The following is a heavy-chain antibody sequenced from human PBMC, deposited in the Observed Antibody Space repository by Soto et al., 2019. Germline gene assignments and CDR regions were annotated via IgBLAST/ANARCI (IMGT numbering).Heavy chain of an antibody. Sequence: TLSLTCTVSGDSISSGGYYWSWIRQHPGKGLEWIGYIYYSGSTYYNPSLKSRVTISVDTSKNQFSLKLSSVTAADTAVYYCARALLVGAIGWFDPWGQGTLVTVSS. CDR3: ARALLVGAIGWFDP. CDR2: IYYSGST. J-gene: IGHJ5*02. CDR1: GDSISSGGYY. V-gene: IGHV4-31*03. D-gene: IGHD1-26*01.